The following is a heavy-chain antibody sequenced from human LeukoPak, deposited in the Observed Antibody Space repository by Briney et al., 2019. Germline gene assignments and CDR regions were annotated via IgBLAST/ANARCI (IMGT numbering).Heavy chain of an antibody. V-gene: IGHV3-21*01. Sequence: GGSLRLSCAASGFTFSSYSMNWVRQAPGKGLEWVSSISSSSSYIYYADSVKGRFTISRDNAKNSLYQQMNSLRAEDTAVYYCARALTVDWFDPWGQGTLVTVSS. CDR1: GFTFSSYS. CDR2: ISSSSSYI. CDR3: ARALTVDWFDP. J-gene: IGHJ5*02. D-gene: IGHD1-14*01.